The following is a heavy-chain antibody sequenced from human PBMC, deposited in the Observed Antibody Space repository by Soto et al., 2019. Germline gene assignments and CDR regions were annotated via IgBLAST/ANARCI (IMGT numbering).Heavy chain of an antibody. J-gene: IGHJ6*02. V-gene: IGHV1-18*01. CDR3: AATGGNYFGLDV. D-gene: IGHD2-8*02. CDR1: DNTFTHYG. Sequence: QVRLVQSGSEVKKLGASVKVSCKSSDNTFTHYGINWVRQAPGQGLEWMGWISGYNGNTKYAQKFQDRVTMTADTSTRTAFMEVRSLTSDDTGVYFCAATGGNYFGLDVRGQGTTVTFSS. CDR2: ISGYNGNT.